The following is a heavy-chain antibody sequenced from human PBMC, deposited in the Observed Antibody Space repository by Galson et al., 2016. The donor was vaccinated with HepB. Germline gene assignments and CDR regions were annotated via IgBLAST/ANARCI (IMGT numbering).Heavy chain of an antibody. CDR1: GGSISTYY. J-gene: IGHJ3*02. CDR2: IYSSGTT. V-gene: IGHV4-4*07. Sequence: SETLSLTCTVSGGSISTYYWSWIRQPAGKGLEWIGRIYSSGTTTYNPSLKSRVTMSVEMSKNQFSLKLSAVTAADTAIYYCARAREYYDFWSSDWENDAFDIWGQGTIVTVSS. D-gene: IGHD3-3*01. CDR3: ARAREYYDFWSSDWENDAFDI.